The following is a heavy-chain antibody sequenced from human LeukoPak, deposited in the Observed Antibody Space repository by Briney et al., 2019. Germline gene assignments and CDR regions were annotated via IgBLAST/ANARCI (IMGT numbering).Heavy chain of an antibody. D-gene: IGHD3-16*02. CDR1: GYSISSGCY. Sequence: ASETLSLTCTVSGYSISSGCYWGWIRQPPGKGLEWIGSIYHSGSTYYNPSLKSRVTISVDTSKNQFSLKLSSVTAADTAVYYCARGRGAYDYVWGSYRPTYYFDYWGQGTLVTVSS. V-gene: IGHV4-38-2*02. J-gene: IGHJ4*02. CDR3: ARGRGAYDYVWGSYRPTYYFDY. CDR2: IYHSGST.